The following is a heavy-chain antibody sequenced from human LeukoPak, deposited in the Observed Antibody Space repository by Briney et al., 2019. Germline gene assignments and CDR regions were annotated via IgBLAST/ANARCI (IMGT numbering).Heavy chain of an antibody. CDR1: GFTFSSYG. J-gene: IGHJ4*02. Sequence: GGSLRLSCAASGFTFSSYGMHWVRQAPGKGLEWVAVIWYDGSNKYYADSVKGRFTISRDNSKNTLYLQMNSLRAEDTAVYYCARVSGSYKGAFDYWGQGTLVTVSS. CDR2: IWYDGSNK. CDR3: ARVSGSYKGAFDY. V-gene: IGHV3-33*01. D-gene: IGHD3-10*01.